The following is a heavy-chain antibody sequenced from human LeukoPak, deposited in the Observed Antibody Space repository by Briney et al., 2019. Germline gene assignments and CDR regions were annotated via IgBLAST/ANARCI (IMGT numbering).Heavy chain of an antibody. CDR1: GGSLSGYY. D-gene: IGHD4-17*01. Sequence: PSETLSLTCAVSGGSLSGYYWSWIRRSPAKGLEWMRDIHHDGWTKYKSSFKSQVTIFLDSSKHEDSLSLRPVTPADTALYFCARGAVPRDYDDTVNAYDLWGQGTMVTV. CDR3: ARGAVPRDYDDTVNAYDL. V-gene: IGHV4-34*01. J-gene: IGHJ3*01. CDR2: IHHDGWT.